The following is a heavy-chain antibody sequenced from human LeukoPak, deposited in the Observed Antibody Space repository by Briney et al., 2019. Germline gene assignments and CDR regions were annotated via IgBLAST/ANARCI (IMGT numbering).Heavy chain of an antibody. Sequence: ASVKVSCKASGYTFTGYYMHWVRQAPGQGLEWMGWINPNSGGTNYAQKFQGRVTMTRDTSISTAYMELSRLRSDDTAVYYCAREDVGAAAGTNPLGFPIYYYYGMDVWGQGTTVTVSS. V-gene: IGHV1-2*02. D-gene: IGHD6-13*01. CDR1: GYTFTGYY. J-gene: IGHJ6*02. CDR2: INPNSGGT. CDR3: AREDVGAAAGTNPLGFPIYYYYGMDV.